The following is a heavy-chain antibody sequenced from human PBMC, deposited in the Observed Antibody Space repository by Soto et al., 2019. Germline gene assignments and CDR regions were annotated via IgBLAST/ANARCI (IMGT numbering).Heavy chain of an antibody. J-gene: IGHJ5*02. CDR3: ARGAVSRGWFDP. V-gene: IGHV4-31*03. CDR1: GGSISSGGYY. Sequence: PSETLSLTCTVSGGSISSGGYYWSWIRQHPGKGLEWIGYIYYSGSTYYNPSLKSRVTISVGTSKNQFSLKLSSVTAADTAVYYCARGAVSRGWFDPWGQGTLVTVSS. D-gene: IGHD2-8*01. CDR2: IYYSGST.